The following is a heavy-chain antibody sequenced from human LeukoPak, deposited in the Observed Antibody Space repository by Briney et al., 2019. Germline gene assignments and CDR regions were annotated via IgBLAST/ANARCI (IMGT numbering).Heavy chain of an antibody. D-gene: IGHD1-26*01. CDR3: ARDGGGGATKRFDY. V-gene: IGHV4-4*02. CDR1: GGSISSSNW. CDR2: IYHSGST. Sequence: SETLSLTCAVSGGSISSSNWWSWVRQPPGKGLEWIGEIYHSGSTNYNPSLKSRVTISVDKSKNQFSLELSSVTAADTAVYYCARDGGGGATKRFDYWGQGTLVTVSS. J-gene: IGHJ4*02.